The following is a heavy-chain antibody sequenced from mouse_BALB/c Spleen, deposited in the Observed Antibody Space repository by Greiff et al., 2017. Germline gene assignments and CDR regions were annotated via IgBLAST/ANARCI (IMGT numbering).Heavy chain of an antibody. CDR3: ARGIYYYGKGAMDY. V-gene: IGHV2-9*02. CDR2: IWAGGST. D-gene: IGHD1-1*01. CDR1: GFSLTSYG. Sequence: VKLMESGPGLVAPSQSLSITCTVSGFSLTSYGVHWVRQPPGKGLEWLGVIWAGGSTNYNSALMSRLSISKDNSKSQVFLKMNSLQTDDTAMYYCARGIYYYGKGAMDYWGQGTSVTVSS. J-gene: IGHJ4*01.